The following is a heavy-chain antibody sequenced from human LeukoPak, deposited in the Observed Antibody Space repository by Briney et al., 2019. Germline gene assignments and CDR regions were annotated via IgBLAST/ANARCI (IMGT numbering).Heavy chain of an antibody. CDR1: GFTFSSYG. D-gene: IGHD2-21*02. CDR3: ASLMTAVFDY. J-gene: IGHJ4*02. CDR2: IRYDGSNK. Sequence: GGSLRLSCAASGFTFSSYGMHWVRQAPGKGLEWVAFIRYDGSNKYYADSVKGRFTISRDNSKNTLYLQMNSLRAEDTAVYYCASLMTAVFDYWGQGTLVTVSS. V-gene: IGHV3-30*02.